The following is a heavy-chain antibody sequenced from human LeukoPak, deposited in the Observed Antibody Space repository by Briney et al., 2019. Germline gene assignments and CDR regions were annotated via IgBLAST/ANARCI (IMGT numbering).Heavy chain of an antibody. V-gene: IGHV6-1*01. CDR1: GDSVSSNSAT. Sequence: SQTLSLTCAISGDSVSSNSATWTWIRQSPPRGLEWLGRTYYRSKWYNDYAVSVKSRITINPNTSKNQFSLQLNSVTPEDTAVYYCARGSSSSSWYFDYWGQGTLVTVSS. J-gene: IGHJ4*02. D-gene: IGHD6-13*01. CDR3: ARGSSSSSWYFDY. CDR2: TYYRSKWYN.